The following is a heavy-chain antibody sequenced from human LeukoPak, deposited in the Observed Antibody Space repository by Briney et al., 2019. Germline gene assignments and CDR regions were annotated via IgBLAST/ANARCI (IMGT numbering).Heavy chain of an antibody. J-gene: IGHJ4*02. V-gene: IGHV3-48*03. D-gene: IGHD6-13*01. CDR3: ARGILGYYSFDF. CDR2: ISSVGTTI. CDR1: GFTFTNYA. Sequence: SGGSLRLSCEASGFTFTNYAMNWVRQSPGKGLEWVSYISSVGTTIYYADSVKGRFTISRDNAKNSLYLQMNSPSAEDMAVYYCARGILGYYSFDFWGQGTLVTVPS.